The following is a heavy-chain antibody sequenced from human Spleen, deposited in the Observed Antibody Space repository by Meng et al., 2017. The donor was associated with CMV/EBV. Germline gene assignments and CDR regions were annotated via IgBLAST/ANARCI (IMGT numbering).Heavy chain of an antibody. J-gene: IGHJ6*02. CDR3: ARDSTYYYDSSVYYGMDV. D-gene: IGHD3-22*01. CDR2: IKQDGSEK. V-gene: IGHV3-7*01. Sequence: GGSLRLSCAASGVTFSSYWMSWVRQAPGKGLEWVANIKQDGSEKYYVDSVKGRFTISRDNAKNSLYLQMNSLRAEDTAVYYCARDSTYYYDSSVYYGMDVWGQGTTVTVSS. CDR1: GVTFSSYW.